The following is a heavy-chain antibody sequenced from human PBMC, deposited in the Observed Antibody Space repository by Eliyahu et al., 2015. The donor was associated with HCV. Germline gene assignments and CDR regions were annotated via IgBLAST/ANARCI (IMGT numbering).Heavy chain of an antibody. V-gene: IGHV3-7*03. D-gene: IGHD2-2*01. CDR1: GFXFSGFW. J-gene: IGHJ4*02. CDR2: IKEDGNEK. Sequence: EVQLVESGGGLVRPGGSLRLSCAASGFXFSGFWMSWVRQAPGKGLEGVANIKEDGNEKNYVDSVKGRFTISRDNAKNSLYLQMNSLRAEDTAVYFCAAGRYCHSTSCYPQIDYWGQGTLVTVSS. CDR3: AAGRYCHSTSCYPQIDY.